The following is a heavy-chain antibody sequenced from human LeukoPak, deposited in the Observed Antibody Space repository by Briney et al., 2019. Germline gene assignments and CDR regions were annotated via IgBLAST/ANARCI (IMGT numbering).Heavy chain of an antibody. D-gene: IGHD3-22*01. CDR2: LSSSSSSI. V-gene: IGHV3-48*01. Sequence: GGSLRLSCAASGFTFSSYSMNWVRQAPGKGLEWVSYLSSSSSSIYYADSVKGRFTISRDNAKNSLYLQMNSLRAEDMAVYYCARQNGAGYYYYFDSWGQGTLVTVSS. CDR3: ARQNGAGYYYYFDS. J-gene: IGHJ4*02. CDR1: GFTFSSYS.